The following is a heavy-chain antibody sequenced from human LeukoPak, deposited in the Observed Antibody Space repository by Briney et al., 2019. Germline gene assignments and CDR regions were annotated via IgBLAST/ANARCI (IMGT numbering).Heavy chain of an antibody. Sequence: SETLSLTCTVSGGSISSYYWSWIRQPPGKGLEWIGYIYYSGSTNYNPSLKSRVTISIDTSKNQFSLKLSSVTAADTAVYYCARTRYYYNSRSYGAPYYFDYWGQGTLVTVSS. V-gene: IGHV4-59*12. J-gene: IGHJ4*02. CDR3: ARTRYYYNSRSYGAPYYFDY. CDR1: GGSISSYY. CDR2: IYYSGST. D-gene: IGHD3-10*01.